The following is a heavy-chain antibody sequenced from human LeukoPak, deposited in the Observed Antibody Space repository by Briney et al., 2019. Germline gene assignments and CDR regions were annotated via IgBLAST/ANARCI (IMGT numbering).Heavy chain of an antibody. CDR3: ASLGYCSGGSCQGHYYYYMDV. V-gene: IGHV1-46*01. CDR2: INPSGGST. CDR1: GYTFTSYY. J-gene: IGHJ6*03. D-gene: IGHD2-15*01. Sequence: GASVKVSCKASGYTFTSYYMHWVRQAPGQGLEWMGIINPSGGSTNYTQKFQGRVTMTRDMSTSTVYMELSSLRSEDTAVYYCASLGYCSGGSCQGHYYYYMDVWGKGTTVTVSS.